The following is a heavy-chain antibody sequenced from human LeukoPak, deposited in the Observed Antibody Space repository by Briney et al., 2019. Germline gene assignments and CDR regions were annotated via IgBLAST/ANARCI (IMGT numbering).Heavy chain of an antibody. CDR1: GFTFSSYA. CDR3: AKGVRFADYYYMDV. D-gene: IGHD3-3*01. V-gene: IGHV3-23*01. CDR2: ISGSGGST. J-gene: IGHJ6*03. Sequence: GGSLRLSCAASGFTFSSYAMSWVRQAPGKGLEWVSAISGSGGSTYYADSVKGRFTISRDNSKNTLYLQMNSLRAEDTAVYYRAKGVRFADYYYMDVWGKGTTVTVSS.